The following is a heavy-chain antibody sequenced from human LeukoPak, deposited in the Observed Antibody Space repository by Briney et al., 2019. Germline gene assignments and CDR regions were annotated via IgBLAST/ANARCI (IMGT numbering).Heavy chain of an antibody. Sequence: ASVKVSCRASGYTFTVYYMHWVRQAPGQGLEWFGYINPTSLVTKYAQKFQGRVTLTRDTSIHTAYMELSRLRSDDTAMFYCAVSFTSDAFDIWGQGTFVAVSS. CDR3: AVSFTSDAFDI. V-gene: IGHV1-2*02. CDR1: GYTFTVYY. CDR2: INPTSLVT. D-gene: IGHD2-2*01. J-gene: IGHJ3*02.